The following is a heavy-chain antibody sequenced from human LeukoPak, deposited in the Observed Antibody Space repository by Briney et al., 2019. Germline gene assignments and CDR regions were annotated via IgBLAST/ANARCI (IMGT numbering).Heavy chain of an antibody. D-gene: IGHD2-2*02. J-gene: IGHJ3*01. CDR3: AREDCASTYCYTGDAFDV. V-gene: IGHV3-7*01. Sequence: GGSLRLSCAASGFTFSTYWMSWVRQAPGKGLEWVANIKQDGSDTHYADSVKGRFTTSRDNAKNSLYLQMNSLRAEDTAVYYCAREDCASTYCYTGDAFDVWGRGTMVTVSS. CDR2: IKQDGSDT. CDR1: GFTFSTYW.